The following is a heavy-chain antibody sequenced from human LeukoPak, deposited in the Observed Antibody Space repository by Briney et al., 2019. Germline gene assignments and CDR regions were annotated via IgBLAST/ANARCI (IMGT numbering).Heavy chain of an antibody. Sequence: ASVKVSCKASGYTFTSYGISWVRQAPGQGLEWMGWISAYNGNTNYAQKLQGRVTMTTDTSTSTAYMGLRSLRSDDTAVYYCASVGYYYDSSGYYYFEGFDYWGQGTLVTVSS. D-gene: IGHD3-22*01. J-gene: IGHJ4*02. V-gene: IGHV1-18*01. CDR3: ASVGYYYDSSGYYYFEGFDY. CDR1: GYTFTSYG. CDR2: ISAYNGNT.